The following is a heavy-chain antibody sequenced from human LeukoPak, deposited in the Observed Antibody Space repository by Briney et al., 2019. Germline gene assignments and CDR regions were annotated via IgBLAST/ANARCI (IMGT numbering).Heavy chain of an antibody. Sequence: GGSLRLSCAASGFTFSSYWMHWVRQAPGKGLVWVSRINSDGSSTRYADSVKGRFTISRDNSKNTLYLQMNSLRAEDTAVYYCAKEEAVAAPFDYWGQGTLVTVSS. CDR2: INSDGSST. D-gene: IGHD6-19*01. CDR3: AKEEAVAAPFDY. V-gene: IGHV3-74*01. J-gene: IGHJ4*02. CDR1: GFTFSSYW.